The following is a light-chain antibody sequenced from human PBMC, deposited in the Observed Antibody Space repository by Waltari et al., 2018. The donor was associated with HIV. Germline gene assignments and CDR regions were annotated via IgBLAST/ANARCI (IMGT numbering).Light chain of an antibody. Sequence: QSVLTQPPSTSGTPGQRVTISCSGGSSNIGNNYVSWYQQLPGTAPKLLIYRNDQRPSGVRDRFSGSKSGTSASLAISGLRSEDEADYYCAVWDDSLSGRVFGGGTKLTVL. CDR2: RND. J-gene: IGLJ3*02. CDR1: SSNIGNNY. CDR3: AVWDDSLSGRV. V-gene: IGLV1-47*01.